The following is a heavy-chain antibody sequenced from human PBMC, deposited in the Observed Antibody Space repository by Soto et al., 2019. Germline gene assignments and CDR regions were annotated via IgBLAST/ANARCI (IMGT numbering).Heavy chain of an antibody. V-gene: IGHV5-10-1*01. Sequence: PGESLKISFKGSGYSFTSYWISWVRQMPGKGLEWMGRIDPSDSYTNYSPSFQGHVTISADKSISTAYLQWSSLKASDTAMYYCARLGDCSSTSCYISGYYYYGMDVWGQGTTVTV. CDR1: GYSFTSYW. D-gene: IGHD2-2*02. J-gene: IGHJ6*02. CDR2: IDPSDSYT. CDR3: ARLGDCSSTSCYISGYYYYGMDV.